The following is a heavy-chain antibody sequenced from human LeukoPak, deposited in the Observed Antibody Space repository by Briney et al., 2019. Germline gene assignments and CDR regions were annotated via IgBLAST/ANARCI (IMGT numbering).Heavy chain of an antibody. CDR3: ARADYGDYVYYFDY. CDR1: GGSISSGGYY. D-gene: IGHD4-17*01. CDR2: IYYSGST. J-gene: IGHJ4*02. V-gene: IGHV4-31*03. Sequence: PSETLSLTCTVSGGSISSGGYYWSWIRQHPGKGLEWIGYIYYSGSTYYNPSLKSRVTISVDTSKNQFSLKLSSVTAADTAVYYCARADYGDYVYYFDYWGQGTLVTVSS.